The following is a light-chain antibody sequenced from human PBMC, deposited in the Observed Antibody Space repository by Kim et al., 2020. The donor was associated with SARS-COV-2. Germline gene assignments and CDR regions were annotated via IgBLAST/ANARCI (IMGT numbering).Light chain of an antibody. CDR3: QQYKSYPRT. CDR1: QVVSSW. V-gene: IGKV1D-16*01. Sequence: AYGGDRVTITCRASQVVSSWLAWYQQKPEKAPKSLIYAASNLQSGVPSRFSGSGSGTDFTLTISSLQPEDSATYYCQQYKSYPRTFGQGTKVDIK. J-gene: IGKJ1*01. CDR2: AAS.